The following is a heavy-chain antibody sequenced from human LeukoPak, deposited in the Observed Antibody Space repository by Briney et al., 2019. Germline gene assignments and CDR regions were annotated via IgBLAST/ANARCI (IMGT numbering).Heavy chain of an antibody. J-gene: IGHJ5*02. CDR1: GYSFTSYW. Sequence: RGESLKISCKGSGYSFTSYWIGWVRQMPGKGLGWMGIIYPGDSDTRYSPSFQGQVTISADKSISTAYLQWSSLKASDTAMYYCARIPTYYDFWSGYYTWYNWFDPWGQGTLVTVSS. D-gene: IGHD3-3*01. CDR3: ARIPTYYDFWSGYYTWYNWFDP. V-gene: IGHV5-51*01. CDR2: IYPGDSDT.